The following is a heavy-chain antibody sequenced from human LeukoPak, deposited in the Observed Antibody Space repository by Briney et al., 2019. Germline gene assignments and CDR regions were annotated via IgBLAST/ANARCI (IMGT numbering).Heavy chain of an antibody. CDR3: ARVGKSGHSYYFDF. V-gene: IGHV3-23*01. CDR1: GFTFSSYG. Sequence: GGSLRLSCAASGFTFSSYGMSWVRQAPGKGLEWVSAISGSGGSTYYADSVKGWFTISRDNSKNTLYLQMNSLRAEDTAVYYCARVGKSGHSYYFDFWGQGTLVTVSS. CDR2: ISGSGGST. D-gene: IGHD3-3*01. J-gene: IGHJ4*02.